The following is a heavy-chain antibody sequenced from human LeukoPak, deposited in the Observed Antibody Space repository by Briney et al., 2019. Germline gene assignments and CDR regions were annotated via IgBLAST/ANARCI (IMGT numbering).Heavy chain of an antibody. CDR3: ARGGATMVRGVHGY. V-gene: IGHV4-34*01. J-gene: IGHJ4*02. D-gene: IGHD3-10*01. CDR1: GGSFSGYY. CDR2: INHSGST. Sequence: LSETLSLTCAVYGGSFSGYYWNWIRQPPGKGLEWIGEINHSGSTNYNPSLKSRVTISVDTSKNQFSLKLSSVTAADTAVYYCARGGATMVRGVHGYWGQGTLVTVSS.